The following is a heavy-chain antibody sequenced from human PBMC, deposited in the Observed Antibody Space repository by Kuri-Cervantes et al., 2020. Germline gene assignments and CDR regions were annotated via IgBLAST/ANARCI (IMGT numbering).Heavy chain of an antibody. V-gene: IGHV3-21*01. Sequence: GESLKISCVASGFIFSDYDMNWVRQAPGKGLEWVSSISRSSGYIYYADSVKGRFTLSRDNAKNSLFLQMNSLRAEDTAVYYCARVGTYGDYVGVWGQGTLVTVSS. J-gene: IGHJ4*02. CDR2: ISRSSGYI. CDR3: ARVGTYGDYVGV. CDR1: GFIFSDYD. D-gene: IGHD4-17*01.